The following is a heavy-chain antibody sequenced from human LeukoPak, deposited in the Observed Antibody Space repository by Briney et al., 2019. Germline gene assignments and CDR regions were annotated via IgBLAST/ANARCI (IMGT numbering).Heavy chain of an antibody. CDR2: INHSGST. J-gene: IGHJ4*02. V-gene: IGHV4-34*01. CDR3: ARAGYCSGGSCYCY. CDR1: GGSFSGYY. Sequence: SETLSLTCAVYGGSFSGYYWSWIRQPPGKGLEWIGEINHSGSTNYNPSLKSRVTISVDTSKNQFSLKLSSVTAADTAVYYCARAGYCSGGSCYCYWGQRTLVTVSS. D-gene: IGHD2-15*01.